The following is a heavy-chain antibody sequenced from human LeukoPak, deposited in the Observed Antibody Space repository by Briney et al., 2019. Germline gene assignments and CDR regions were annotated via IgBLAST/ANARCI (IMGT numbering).Heavy chain of an antibody. Sequence: SETLSLTCAVSGYSISSGYQWAWIRQSPGKGLEWIGSIFHSGSAHYNPSLKSRVTISVETSNNQFSLKMTSVTAADTAVYYCARDPRWLTPDCTSTSCYENYFDPWGQGTLVTVSS. D-gene: IGHD2-2*01. CDR3: ARDPRWLTPDCTSTSCYENYFDP. V-gene: IGHV4-38-2*02. CDR2: IFHSGSA. CDR1: GYSISSGYQ. J-gene: IGHJ5*02.